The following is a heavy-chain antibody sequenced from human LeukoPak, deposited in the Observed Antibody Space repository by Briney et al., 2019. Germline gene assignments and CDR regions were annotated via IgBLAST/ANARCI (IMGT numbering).Heavy chain of an antibody. CDR3: ARGSIKNIDY. CDR1: GGSISSYY. J-gene: IGHJ4*02. V-gene: IGHV4-59*01. CDR2: IYYSGST. Sequence: PSETLSLTCTVSGGSISSYYWSWIRQPPGKGLEWIGYIYYSGSTNYNPSLKSRVTISVDTSKNQFSLKLSSVTAADTAVYYCARGSIKNIDYWGQGTLVTVSS. D-gene: IGHD1/OR15-1a*01.